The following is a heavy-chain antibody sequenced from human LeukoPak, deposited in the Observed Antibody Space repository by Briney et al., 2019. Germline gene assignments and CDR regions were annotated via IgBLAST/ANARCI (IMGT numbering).Heavy chain of an antibody. CDR3: ARDHGRGYCSSTSCYPGVDY. Sequence: PGGSLRLSCEASGFTFSAYAMTWVRQAPGKGLEWVSSIGSDNKPHYSESVKGRFAISRDNSKSMLFLQLNSLRAEDTALYYCARDHGRGYCSSTSCYPGVDYWGQGTLVTVSS. CDR2: IGSDNKP. J-gene: IGHJ4*02. CDR1: GFTFSAYA. V-gene: IGHV3-23*01. D-gene: IGHD2-2*01.